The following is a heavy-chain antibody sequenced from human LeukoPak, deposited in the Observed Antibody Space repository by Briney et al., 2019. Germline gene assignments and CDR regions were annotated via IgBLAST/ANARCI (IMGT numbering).Heavy chain of an antibody. Sequence: PSETLSLTCTVSAGSISSSSYYWGWIRQPPGKGLEWIGSIYYSGSTYYNPSLKSRVTISVDTSKNQFSLKLSSVTAADTAVYYCARLEHSSSWYYPLESSIDFYYMDVWGKGTTVTVSS. V-gene: IGHV4-39*01. CDR2: IYYSGST. CDR3: ARLEHSSSWYYPLESSIDFYYMDV. J-gene: IGHJ6*03. D-gene: IGHD6-13*01. CDR1: AGSISSSSYY.